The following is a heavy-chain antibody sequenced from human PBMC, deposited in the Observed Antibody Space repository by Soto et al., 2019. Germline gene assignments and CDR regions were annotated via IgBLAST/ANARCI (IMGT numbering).Heavy chain of an antibody. CDR3: TKDINMGGVDV. CDR1: GFTFSSYA. J-gene: IGHJ6*02. D-gene: IGHD1-20*01. Sequence: GGSLRLSCAASGFTFSSYAMSWVRQAPGKGLEWVSAISGSGGSTYYADSVKGRFTISRDNSKNTLYLQMNSLREDDTALYYCTKDINMGGVDVWGQGTTVTVSS. V-gene: IGHV3-23*01. CDR2: ISGSGGST.